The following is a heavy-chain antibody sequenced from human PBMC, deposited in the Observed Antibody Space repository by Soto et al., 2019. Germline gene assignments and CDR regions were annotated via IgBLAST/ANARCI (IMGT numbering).Heavy chain of an antibody. Sequence: QVQLVQSGAEVKKPESSVKVSCKAPGGTFSTYAIRWVRQAPGQGLEWMGGIIPMFGTANYAQRFQDRVPITADESTNTVDMELSSLKSEDTAVYFCASGIQQCLRRINNGYSGWGQGTLVTVSS. CDR2: IIPMFGTA. CDR1: GGTFSTYA. J-gene: IGHJ4*02. V-gene: IGHV1-69*12. CDR3: ASGIQQCLRRINNGYSG. D-gene: IGHD3-22*01.